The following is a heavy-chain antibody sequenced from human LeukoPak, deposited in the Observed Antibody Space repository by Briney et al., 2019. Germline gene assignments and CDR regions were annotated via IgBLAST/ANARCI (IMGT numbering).Heavy chain of an antibody. CDR1: GFTVSSNY. D-gene: IGHD3-22*01. Sequence: GGSLRLSCAASGFTVSSNYMSWVRQAPGKGLEWVSVIYSGGSTYYADSVKGRFTISRDNSKNTLYLQMNSLRAEDTAVYYCARGPYDSSGYYPSYYYYGMDVWGQGTTVTVSS. CDR3: ARGPYDSSGYYPSYYYYGMDV. V-gene: IGHV3-66*01. CDR2: IYSGGST. J-gene: IGHJ6*02.